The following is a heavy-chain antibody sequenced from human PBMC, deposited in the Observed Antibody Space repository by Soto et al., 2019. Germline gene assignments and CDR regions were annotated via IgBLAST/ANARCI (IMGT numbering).Heavy chain of an antibody. Sequence: QVQLVQSGADVKKPGASVKVSCKASGYSFTTYFMHWVRQAPGQGPEWMGMINPSGGSTSYAQKFQGRVTMTRATSTSTVYMEVSSLRSEDTAVYYCARDFHAFDLWGQGTMVTVSS. CDR1: GYSFTTYF. V-gene: IGHV1-46*01. CDR2: INPSGGST. J-gene: IGHJ3*01. CDR3: ARDFHAFDL.